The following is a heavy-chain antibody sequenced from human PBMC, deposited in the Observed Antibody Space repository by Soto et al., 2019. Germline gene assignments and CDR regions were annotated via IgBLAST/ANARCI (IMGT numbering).Heavy chain of an antibody. CDR3: RRVPAASIWFDP. J-gene: IGHJ5*02. Sequence: PSETLSLTCTVSGGSIFSSYWTWIWQPPGKGLEWIGNVNYSGSTNYNPSLKSRITISVDTSKNQFSLNLSSMAAADTAFYYGRRVPAASIWFDPWGQGTLVTVSS. CDR2: VNYSGST. V-gene: IGHV4-59*01. D-gene: IGHD2-15*01. CDR1: GGSIFSSY.